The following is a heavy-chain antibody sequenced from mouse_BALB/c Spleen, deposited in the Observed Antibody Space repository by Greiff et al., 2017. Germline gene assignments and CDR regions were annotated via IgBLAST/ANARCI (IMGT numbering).Heavy chain of an antibody. Sequence: EVNLVESGGGLVQPGGSLRLSCATSGFTFTDYYMSWVRQPPGKALEWLGFIRNKANGYTTEYSASVKGRFTISRDNSQSILYLQMNTLRAEDSATYYCAREVGGAMDYWGQGTSVTVSS. V-gene: IGHV7-3*02. CDR2: IRNKANGYTT. J-gene: IGHJ4*01. CDR3: AREVGGAMDY. CDR1: GFTFTDYY. D-gene: IGHD1-1*01.